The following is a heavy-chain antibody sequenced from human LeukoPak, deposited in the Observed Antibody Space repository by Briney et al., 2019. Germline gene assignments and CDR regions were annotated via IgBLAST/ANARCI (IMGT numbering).Heavy chain of an antibody. CDR1: GGSISSYY. CDR2: IYYNENT. J-gene: IGHJ2*01. D-gene: IGHD1-1*01. V-gene: IGHV4-59*01. CDR3: ARILLLATGDRRFLDL. Sequence: SETLSLTCTVSGGSISSYYCSWIRQPPGQGLEWIGYIYYNENTKYNPSLKSRVTISVDTSKNHFSLNLSSVTAADTAVYYCARILLLATGDRRFLDLWGRGTLVTVSS.